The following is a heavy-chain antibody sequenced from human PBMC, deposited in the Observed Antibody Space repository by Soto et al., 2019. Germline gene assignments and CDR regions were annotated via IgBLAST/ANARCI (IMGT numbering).Heavy chain of an antibody. CDR2: IYYSGST. Sequence: ALPLTCALSGGSISSSSYYWGWIRQPPGKGLEWIGSIYYSGSTYYNPSLKSRVTISVDTSKNQFSLKLSSVTAADTAVYYGARHDAALVRLEEYFDYGGQCPL. D-gene: IGHD5-18*01. V-gene: IGHV4-39*01. J-gene: IGHJ4*02. CDR3: ARHDAALVRLEEYFDY. CDR1: GGSISSSSYY.